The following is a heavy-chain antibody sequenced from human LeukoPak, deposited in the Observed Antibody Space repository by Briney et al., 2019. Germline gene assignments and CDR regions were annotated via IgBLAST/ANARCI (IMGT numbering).Heavy chain of an antibody. J-gene: IGHJ4*02. CDR3: ARGVQPWSYPWDFGY. CDR2: ISGSGGST. V-gene: IGHV3-23*01. CDR1: GFTFSSYG. D-gene: IGHD1-26*01. Sequence: GGSLRLSCAASGFTFSSYGMSWVRQAPGKGLEWVSAISGSGGSTYYADSVKGRFTISRDNSKNTLYLQMNSLRAEDTAVYYCARGVQPWSYPWDFGYWGQGTLVTVSS.